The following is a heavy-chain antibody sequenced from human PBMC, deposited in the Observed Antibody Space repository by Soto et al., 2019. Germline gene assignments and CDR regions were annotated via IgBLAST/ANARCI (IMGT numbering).Heavy chain of an antibody. CDR1: GFTFDDYA. J-gene: IGHJ6*03. V-gene: IGHV3-9*01. CDR2: ISWNSGSI. Sequence: EVQLVESGGGLVQPGRSLRLSCAASGFTFDDYAMHWVRQAPGKGLEWVSGISWNSGSIGYADSVKGRFTISRDNAKNSLYLQMNSLRAEDTALYYCAKGATYYYMDVWGKGTTVTVSS. CDR3: AKGATYYYMDV.